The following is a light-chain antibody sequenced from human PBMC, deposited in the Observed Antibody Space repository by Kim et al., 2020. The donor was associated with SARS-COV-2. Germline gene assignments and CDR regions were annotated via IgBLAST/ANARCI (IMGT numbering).Light chain of an antibody. CDR2: GAS. V-gene: IGKV3-20*01. Sequence: SPGERATLSCRANQTISNNFLAWYQQKPGQAPRLLMYGASTRASGIADRFSGSGSGTDFTLTITRLEPEDSAVYYCQYYGITPDTFGQGTKVDIK. J-gene: IGKJ2*01. CDR3: QYYGITPDT. CDR1: QTISNNF.